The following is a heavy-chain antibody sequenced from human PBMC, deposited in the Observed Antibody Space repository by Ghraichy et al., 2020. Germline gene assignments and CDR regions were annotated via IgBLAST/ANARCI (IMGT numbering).Heavy chain of an antibody. CDR1: GGTFSSYA. D-gene: IGHD2-15*01. CDR2: IIPIFGTA. CDR3: ARERGLGYCSGGSCHTDDY. Sequence: SVKVSCKASGGTFSSYAISWVRQAPGQGLEWMGGIIPIFGTANYAQKFQGRVTITADESTSTAYMELSSLRSEDTAVYYCARERGLGYCSGGSCHTDDYWGQGTLVTVSS. V-gene: IGHV1-69*13. J-gene: IGHJ4*02.